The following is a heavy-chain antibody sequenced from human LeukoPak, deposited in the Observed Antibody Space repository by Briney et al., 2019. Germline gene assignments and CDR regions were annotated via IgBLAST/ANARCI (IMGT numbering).Heavy chain of an antibody. CDR1: GDSVSSNSAA. V-gene: IGHV6-1*01. CDR3: ATNNRGYSYGFDAFDI. Sequence: WQTLSLTCAISGDSVSSNSAARNWIRQSPSRGLEWLGRTYYRSKWYNDYAVSVKSRITINPDTSKNQFSLQLNSVTPEDTAVYYCATNNRGYSYGFDAFDIWGQGTMVTVSS. D-gene: IGHD5-18*01. CDR2: TYYRSKWYN. J-gene: IGHJ3*02.